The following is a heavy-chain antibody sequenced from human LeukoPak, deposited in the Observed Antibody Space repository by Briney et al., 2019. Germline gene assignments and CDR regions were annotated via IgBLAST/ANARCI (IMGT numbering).Heavy chain of an antibody. Sequence: ASVKVSCKASGYTFTSYDINWVRQATGQGLEWMGWMNPNSGNTGYAQKFQGGVTITRNTSISTAYMELSSLRSEDTAVYYCATHTRFFAFDVWGQGTMVAVSS. D-gene: IGHD3-16*01. CDR3: ATHTRFFAFDV. J-gene: IGHJ3*01. V-gene: IGHV1-8*03. CDR2: MNPNSGNT. CDR1: GYTFTSYD.